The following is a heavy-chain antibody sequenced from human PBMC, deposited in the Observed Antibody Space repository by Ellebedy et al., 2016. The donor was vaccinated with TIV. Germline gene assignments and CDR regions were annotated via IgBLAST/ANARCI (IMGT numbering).Heavy chain of an antibody. CDR3: ARTTYCYDTGVPNWFDP. CDR1: GGSITSVGYS. V-gene: IGHV4-30-2*01. Sequence: SETLSLXXAVSGGSITSVGYSWSWIRQPPGKDLEWIGYIYHSGSTYYNPSLRSRVTMSVDRSNNQFSLSLTSVTAADTAVYYCARTTYCYDTGVPNWFDPWGQGTLVTVSS. CDR2: IYHSGST. D-gene: IGHD3-22*01. J-gene: IGHJ5*02.